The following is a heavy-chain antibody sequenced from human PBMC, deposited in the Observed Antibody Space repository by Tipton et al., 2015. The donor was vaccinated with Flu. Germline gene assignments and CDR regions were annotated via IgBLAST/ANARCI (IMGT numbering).Heavy chain of an antibody. CDR3: ARDVGEIDLNAFDI. D-gene: IGHD3-16*01. J-gene: IGHJ3*02. CDR2: TYYRSKWYN. Sequence: TLSLTCAISGDSVSSNSAAWNWIRQSPSRGLEWLGRTYYRSKWYNDYAVSVKSRITINPDTSKNQFSLQLNSVTPEDTAVYYCARDVGEIDLNAFDIWGQGTMVTVSS. CDR1: GDSVSSNSAA. V-gene: IGHV6-1*01.